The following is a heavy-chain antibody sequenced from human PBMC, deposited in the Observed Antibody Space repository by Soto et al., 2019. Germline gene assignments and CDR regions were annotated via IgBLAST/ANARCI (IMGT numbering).Heavy chain of an antibody. CDR1: GLTVSGKKY. J-gene: IGHJ3*01. D-gene: IGHD1-1*01. CDR3: ATWHEREHAYDV. V-gene: IGHV3-53*01. Sequence: GGSLRLSCAGSGLTVSGKKYVSWVRQAPGKGLEWVSALYDVDGSFYSDSVKGRFTTSSDSSKTTVYLQMNDLRPADTAVYYCATWHEREHAYDVWGQGTTVTVSS. CDR2: LYDVDGS.